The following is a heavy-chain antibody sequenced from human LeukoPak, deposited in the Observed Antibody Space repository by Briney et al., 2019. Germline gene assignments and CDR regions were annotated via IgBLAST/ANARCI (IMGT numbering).Heavy chain of an antibody. CDR2: INAGNGNT. Sequence: GASVKVSCEASGYTFSDYYIHWVRQAPGQRLEWMGWINAGNGNTKYSQKFQGRVTITRDTSASTAYMELSSLRSEDTAVYYCARGLVRGVIPDWFDPWGQGTLVTVSS. J-gene: IGHJ5*02. CDR1: GYTFSDYY. D-gene: IGHD3-10*01. V-gene: IGHV1-3*01. CDR3: ARGLVRGVIPDWFDP.